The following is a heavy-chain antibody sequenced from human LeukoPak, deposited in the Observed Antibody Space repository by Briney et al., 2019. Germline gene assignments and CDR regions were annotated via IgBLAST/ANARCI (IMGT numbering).Heavy chain of an antibody. V-gene: IGHV3-48*03. CDR1: GFTFSSYE. J-gene: IGHJ4*02. D-gene: IGHD2-2*01. CDR2: ISSSGSTI. CDR3: ARVGDCSSTSCYFYFDY. Sequence: GGSLRLSCAASGFTFSSYEMNWVRQAPGKGLEWVSYISSSGSTIYYADSVKGRFTISRDNAKNSLYLQMNSLRAEDTAVYYCARVGDCSSTSCYFYFDYWGQGTLVTASS.